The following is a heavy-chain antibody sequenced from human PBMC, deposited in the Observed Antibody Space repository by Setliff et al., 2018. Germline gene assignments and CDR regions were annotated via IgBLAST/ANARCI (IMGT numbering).Heavy chain of an antibody. V-gene: IGHV4-4*08. D-gene: IGHD1-20*01. CDR3: ARDHRPYRASGVDNSHFYYMDV. J-gene: IGHJ6*03. CDR2: VYTTLST. Sequence: SETLSLTCTVSGDFVSSSYWSWIRQAPGKGLEWIGYVYTTLSTNYNPSLKSRVAMSVDTSKNQVSLKLASVTAADTAVYYCARDHRPYRASGVDNSHFYYMDVWGEGTTVTVSS. CDR1: GDFVSSSY.